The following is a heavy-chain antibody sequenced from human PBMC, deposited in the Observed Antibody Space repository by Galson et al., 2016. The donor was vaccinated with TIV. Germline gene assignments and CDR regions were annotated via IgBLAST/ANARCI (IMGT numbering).Heavy chain of an antibody. CDR2: IDLSDSYT. D-gene: IGHD3-3*01. V-gene: IGHV5-10-1*01. J-gene: IGHJ6*02. Sequence: QSGAEVKKPGESLRISCKSSGHRFTSKWISWVRQMPGKGLEWMGKIDLSDSYTNYSPSFQGHVTLSVDKSISTAYLQWSSLRASDTAMYYCATSRDIESLLEIYGMDVWGQGTTVTVSS. CDR3: ATSRDIESLLEIYGMDV. CDR1: GHRFTSKW.